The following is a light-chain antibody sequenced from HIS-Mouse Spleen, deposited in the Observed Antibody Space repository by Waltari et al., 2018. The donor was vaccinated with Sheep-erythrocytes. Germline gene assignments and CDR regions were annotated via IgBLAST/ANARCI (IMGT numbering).Light chain of an antibody. Sequence: DIQMTQSPSSLSASVGDTVTITCQASQYISNYLYWYQQKPGQAPKLLIYDASNLETGVPSRFSGSGSGTDFTFTISSLQPEDIATYYCQQYDNLPYTFGQGTKLEIK. CDR2: DAS. CDR3: QQYDNLPYT. CDR1: QYISNY. V-gene: IGKV1-33*01. J-gene: IGKJ2*01.